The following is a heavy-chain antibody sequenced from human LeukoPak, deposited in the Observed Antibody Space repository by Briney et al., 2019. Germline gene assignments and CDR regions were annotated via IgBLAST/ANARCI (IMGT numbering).Heavy chain of an antibody. CDR1: GGSISCGGYS. CDR3: ARVRGPSAFDI. Sequence: SQTLSLTCALSGGSISCGGYSGRCIRQPPGEGLEWLGYIYQSGSTFYNPSLKSRVTISVDRSKNEFSLELSAVTAADTAVYYFARVRGPSAFDIWGQGTMVTVSS. V-gene: IGHV4-30-2*01. D-gene: IGHD3-10*01. J-gene: IGHJ3*02. CDR2: IYQSGST.